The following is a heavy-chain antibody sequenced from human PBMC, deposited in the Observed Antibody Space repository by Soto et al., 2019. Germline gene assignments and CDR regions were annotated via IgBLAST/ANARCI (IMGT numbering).Heavy chain of an antibody. CDR2: INHSGST. J-gene: IGHJ5*02. D-gene: IGHD3-10*01. Sequence: SETLSLTCAVYGGSFSGYYWSWIRQPPGKGLEWIGEINHSGSTNYNPSLKSRVTISVDTSKNQFSLKLSSVTAADTAVYYCARGLQVRGVRSRKNWFDPWGQGTLVTVSS. CDR1: GGSFSGYY. CDR3: ARGLQVRGVRSRKNWFDP. V-gene: IGHV4-34*01.